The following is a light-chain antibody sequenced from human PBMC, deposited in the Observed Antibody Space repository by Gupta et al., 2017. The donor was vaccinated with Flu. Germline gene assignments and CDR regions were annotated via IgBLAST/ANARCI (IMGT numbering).Light chain of an antibody. Sequence: DVVMTQSPLSLPVTLGQPASISCRSSLGLVYSDGNTYLHWFQQRPGQSPRRLIYNVSKRESGVPDRFSGSGSGTDFTLIISSVEAEDVGVYYCMQGEHCPWAFGQGTKVEIK. CDR3: MQGEHCPWA. CDR2: NVS. J-gene: IGKJ1*01. V-gene: IGKV2-30*01. CDR1: LGLVYSDGNTY.